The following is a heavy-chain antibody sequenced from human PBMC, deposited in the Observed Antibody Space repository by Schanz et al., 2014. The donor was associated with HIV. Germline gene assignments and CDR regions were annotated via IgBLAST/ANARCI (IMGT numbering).Heavy chain of an antibody. V-gene: IGHV1-2*02. CDR2: INPNSGGT. J-gene: IGHJ4*02. D-gene: IGHD3-22*01. CDR1: GYTFTDNY. Sequence: QVQLVQSGAEVKKPGASVKVSCKASGYTFTDNYMHWVRQAPGQGLEWMGWINPNSGGTNFAQKFQGRVTLTRDTSITTAYMELRSLRSDETAVYYCARDSTDYYDSSGYQYWGQGTLVTVSS. CDR3: ARDSTDYYDSSGYQY.